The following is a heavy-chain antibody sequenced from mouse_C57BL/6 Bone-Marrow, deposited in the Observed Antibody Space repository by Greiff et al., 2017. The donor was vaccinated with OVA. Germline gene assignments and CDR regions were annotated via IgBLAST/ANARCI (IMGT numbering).Heavy chain of an antibody. V-gene: IGHV1-22*01. CDR2: INPNNGGT. CDR1: GYTFTDDN. CDR3: ACGPVNAY. D-gene: IGHD2-2*01. Sequence: VQLQQSGPELVKPGASVKMSCKASGYTFTDDNMHWVKQSHGKSLEWSGYINPNNGGTSYNQKFKGKATLTVTKSSSTAYMELRSLTSEDSAVYSCACGPVNAYCCQGTLVTVSA. J-gene: IGHJ3*01.